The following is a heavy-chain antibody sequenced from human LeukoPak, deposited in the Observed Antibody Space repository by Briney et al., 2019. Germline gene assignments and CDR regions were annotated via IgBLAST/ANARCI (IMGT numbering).Heavy chain of an antibody. D-gene: IGHD1-26*01. CDR1: GGSISSSNW. V-gene: IGHV4-4*02. Sequence: SETLSLTCAVSGGSISSSNWWSWVRPPPGKGLEWIGEIYHSGSTNYDPSLKSRVTISVDKSKNQFSLKLSSVTAADTAVYYCARDKGGSYQGGFDYWGQGTLVTVSS. J-gene: IGHJ4*02. CDR2: IYHSGST. CDR3: ARDKGGSYQGGFDY.